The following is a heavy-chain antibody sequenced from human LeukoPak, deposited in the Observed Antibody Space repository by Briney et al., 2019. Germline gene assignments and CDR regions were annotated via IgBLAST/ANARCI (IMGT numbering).Heavy chain of an antibody. CDR2: IYWNDDK. D-gene: IGHD6-13*01. J-gene: IGHJ1*01. CDR3: AHKRLVPADAEYFQH. CDR1: GFSLSTSGVG. Sequence: SGPTLVKPTQTLTLTCTFSGFSLSTSGVGVCWIRQPPGKALEWLALIYWNDDKRYSPSLKSRLTITKDTSKNQVVLTMTNMDPVDTATYYCAHKRLVPADAEYFQHWGQGTLVTVSS. V-gene: IGHV2-5*01.